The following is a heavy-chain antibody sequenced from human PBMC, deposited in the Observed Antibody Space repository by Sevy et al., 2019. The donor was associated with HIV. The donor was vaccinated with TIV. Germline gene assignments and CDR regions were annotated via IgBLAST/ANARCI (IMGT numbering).Heavy chain of an antibody. J-gene: IGHJ3*02. Sequence: GESLKSSCKGSGYIFKNYWVGWVRQVPGKGLEWMGIFYPGNSDVRYSPSFQGHVTISADKSISAAYLQWRSLKASDTAMYFSARGLYYYDSSGYSDAFDIWGQGTMVTVSS. CDR3: ARGLYYYDSSGYSDAFDI. V-gene: IGHV5-51*01. CDR1: GYIFKNYW. CDR2: FYPGNSDV. D-gene: IGHD3-22*01.